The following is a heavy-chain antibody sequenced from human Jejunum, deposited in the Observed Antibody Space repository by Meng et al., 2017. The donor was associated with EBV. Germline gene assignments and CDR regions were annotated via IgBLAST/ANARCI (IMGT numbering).Heavy chain of an antibody. D-gene: IGHD3-22*01. J-gene: IGHJ4*02. CDR1: AASMSSGDR. V-gene: IGHV4-4*02. Sequence: LQWPGPCRANPTWTLALTAVVSAASMSSGDRCTGVRRPPGKGLGCVGEISLCVRTDYSPAPKSRVTMSVDNSKNQFSLTLSSLTAADTAVYYCARARWEGSGLYYFDYWGQGTLVTVSS. CDR3: ARARWEGSGLYYFDY. CDR2: ISLCVRT.